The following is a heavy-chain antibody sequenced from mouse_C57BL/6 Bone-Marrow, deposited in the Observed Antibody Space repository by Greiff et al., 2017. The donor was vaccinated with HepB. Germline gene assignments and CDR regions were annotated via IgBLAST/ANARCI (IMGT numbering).Heavy chain of an antibody. CDR1: GYSITSGYY. Sequence: EVQRVESGPGLVKPSQSLSLTCSVTGYSITSGYYWNWIRQFPGNKLEWMGYISYDGSNNYNPSLKNRISITRDTSKNQFFLKLNSVTTEDTATYYCARGENDFYYWGQGTTLTVSS. CDR3: ARGENDFYY. CDR2: ISYDGSN. V-gene: IGHV3-6*01. D-gene: IGHD2-4*01. J-gene: IGHJ2*01.